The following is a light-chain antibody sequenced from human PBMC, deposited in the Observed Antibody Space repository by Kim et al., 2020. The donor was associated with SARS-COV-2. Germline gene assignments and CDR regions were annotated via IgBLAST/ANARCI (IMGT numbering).Light chain of an antibody. CDR3: CAFAGSYILL. V-gene: IGLV2-11*01. J-gene: IGLJ2*01. CDR1: TGDIGSHNY. CDR2: AVT. Sequence: GQTVTIPCTAPTGDIGSHNYVSWYQHHPGKVPELIIYAVTKRPSGVPDRFSGSKSGNTASLTISGLQADDEADYYCCAFAGSYILLFGGGTKLTVL.